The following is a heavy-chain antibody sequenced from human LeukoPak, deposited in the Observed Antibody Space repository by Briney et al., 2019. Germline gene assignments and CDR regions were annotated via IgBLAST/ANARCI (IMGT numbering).Heavy chain of an antibody. CDR2: IRSGSNSI. CDR3: GIVFPPDD. CDR1: GFTFSSYS. Sequence: GGSLRLSCAASGFTFSSYSMNWVRQAPGKGLEWVSSIRSGSNSIKYADSMKGRFTISRDNAKNSLYLQMNSLRAEDTAVYYCGIVFPPDDWGQGTLVTVSS. J-gene: IGHJ4*02. D-gene: IGHD2/OR15-2a*01. V-gene: IGHV3-21*01.